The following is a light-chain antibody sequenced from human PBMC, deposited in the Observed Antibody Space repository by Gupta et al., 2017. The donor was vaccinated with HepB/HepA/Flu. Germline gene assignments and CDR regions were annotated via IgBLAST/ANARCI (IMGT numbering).Light chain of an antibody. J-gene: IGLJ3*02. CDR2: EVS. CDR3: CSYAGSNTFV. Sequence: QSALTQPASVSGSPGQSITISCTGTSSDFGNYNLVSWYQQHPGKVPKLMIFEVSQRPSGVSNRFSGSKSGNTASLKISGLQAEDEADYYCCSYAGSNTFVFGGGTKLTV. V-gene: IGLV2-23*02. CDR1: SSDFGNYNL.